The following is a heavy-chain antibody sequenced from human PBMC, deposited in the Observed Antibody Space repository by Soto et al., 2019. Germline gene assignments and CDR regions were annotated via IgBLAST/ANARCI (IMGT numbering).Heavy chain of an antibody. CDR1: GFSLSTSGVG. D-gene: IGHD1-7*01. V-gene: IGHV2-5*02. CDR2: IYWDDDK. Sequence: QITLKESGPTLVKPTQTLTLTCTFSGFSLSTSGVGVGWIRQPPGKALEWLALIYWDDDKRYSPSLKSRLTITKDTSKNQVVLTMTNMDPVETATYYCAHISGTTHRLEVKEYWYFDLWGRGTLVTVSS. J-gene: IGHJ2*01. CDR3: AHISGTTHRLEVKEYWYFDL.